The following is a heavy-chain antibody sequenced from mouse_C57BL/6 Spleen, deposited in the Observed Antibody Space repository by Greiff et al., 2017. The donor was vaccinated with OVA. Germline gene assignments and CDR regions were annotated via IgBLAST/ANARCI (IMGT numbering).Heavy chain of an antibody. Sequence: VQLQQSGPELVKPGASVKISCKASGYAFSSSWMNWVKQRPGKGLEWIGRIYPGDGDTKYNGKFKGKAKLTADKSSSTAYMQRSSLTSEDSAVYFCARSGDGYSPMDYWGQGTSVTVSS. CDR3: ARSGDGYSPMDY. CDR2: IYPGDGDT. V-gene: IGHV1-82*01. J-gene: IGHJ4*01. CDR1: GYAFSSSW. D-gene: IGHD2-3*01.